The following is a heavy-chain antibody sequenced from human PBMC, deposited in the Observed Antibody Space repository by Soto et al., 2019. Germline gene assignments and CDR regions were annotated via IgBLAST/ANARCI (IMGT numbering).Heavy chain of an antibody. J-gene: IGHJ3*02. Sequence: GGSLRLSCAASGTTISNYWMNWVRQAPGKGLEWVAKIKQDGSQKYYVDSVKGRFTISRDNAKDSLFLQMNSLTAEDTAVYYCARVNEVREKDSFDSWGQGTMVTVSS. CDR3: ARVNEVREKDSFDS. CDR1: GTTISNYW. D-gene: IGHD3-10*01. CDR2: IKQDGSQK. V-gene: IGHV3-7*01.